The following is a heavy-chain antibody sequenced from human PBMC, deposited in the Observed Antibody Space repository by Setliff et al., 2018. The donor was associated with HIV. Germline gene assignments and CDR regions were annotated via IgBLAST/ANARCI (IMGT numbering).Heavy chain of an antibody. Sequence: ASVKVSCKASGYTFTNYDIYWVRQATGQGLEWMGWVNPNSGNTGYAQKFQGRVTMTRDTSISTAYMELSRLRSEDTAVYYCARGADYLGIPSYYYYYMDVWGQGTTVTVS. V-gene: IGHV1-8*02. CDR1: GYTFTNYD. CDR3: ARGADYLGIPSYYYYYMDV. J-gene: IGHJ6*03. CDR2: VNPNSGNT. D-gene: IGHD7-27*01.